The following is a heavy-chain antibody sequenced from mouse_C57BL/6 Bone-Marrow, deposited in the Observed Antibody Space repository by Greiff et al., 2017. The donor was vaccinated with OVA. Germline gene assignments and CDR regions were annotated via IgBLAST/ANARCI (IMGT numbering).Heavy chain of an antibody. CDR1: GFTFSSYT. CDR3: ARHPAIYYGNYEGYFDV. Sequence: DVMLVESGGGLVKPGGSLKLSCAASGFTFSSYTMSWVRQTPEKRLEWVATISGGGGNTYYPDSVKGRFTISRDNAKNTLYLQMSSLRSEDTALYYCARHPAIYYGNYEGYFDVWGTGTTVTVSS. D-gene: IGHD2-1*01. V-gene: IGHV5-9*01. J-gene: IGHJ1*03. CDR2: ISGGGGNT.